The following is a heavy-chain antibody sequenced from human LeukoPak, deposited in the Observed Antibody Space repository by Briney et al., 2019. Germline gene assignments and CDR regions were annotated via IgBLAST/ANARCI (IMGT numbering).Heavy chain of an antibody. CDR3: ARGYGITFGGVIPYIY. CDR1: GFTFSDYW. D-gene: IGHD3-16*02. CDR2: IKYDGDEE. J-gene: IGHJ4*02. Sequence: GGSLRLSCAASGFTFSDYWMSWMRQAPGKGLEWVANIKYDGDEEYYVDSVKGRFTISRDNAKNSLYLQMNSLRAEDTAVYYCARGYGITFGGVIPYIYWGQGTLVTVSS. V-gene: IGHV3-7*01.